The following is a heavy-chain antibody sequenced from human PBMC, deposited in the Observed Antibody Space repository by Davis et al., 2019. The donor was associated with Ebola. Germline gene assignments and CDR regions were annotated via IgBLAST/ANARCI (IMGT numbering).Heavy chain of an antibody. CDR1: GFTFSSYS. CDR3: ARGGAIFGVVID. D-gene: IGHD3-3*01. V-gene: IGHV3-21*01. CDR2: ISSSSSYI. Sequence: GESLKISCAASGFTFSSYSMNWVRQAPGKGLEWVSSISSSSSYIYYADSVKGRFTISRDNAKNSLYLQMNSLRAEDTAVYYCARGGAIFGVVIDWGQGTLVTVSS. J-gene: IGHJ4*02.